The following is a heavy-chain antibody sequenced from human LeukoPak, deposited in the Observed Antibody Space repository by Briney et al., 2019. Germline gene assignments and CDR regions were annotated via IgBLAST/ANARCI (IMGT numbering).Heavy chain of an antibody. D-gene: IGHD6-6*01. CDR1: VDSLSTYY. V-gene: IGHV4-59*01. CDR2: IYYSGST. CDR3: ANQRLTAPRYFDY. J-gene: IGHJ4*02. Sequence: SETLSLTCTVSVDSLSTYYWRWIRQPPGKGLEWIGYIYYSGSTNYNPSLKSRVTISVDTSKNQFSLKLSSVTAADTAVYYCANQRLTAPRYFDYWGQGTLVTVSS.